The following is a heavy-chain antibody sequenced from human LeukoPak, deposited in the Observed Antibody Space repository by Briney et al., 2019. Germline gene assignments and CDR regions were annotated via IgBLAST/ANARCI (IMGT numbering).Heavy chain of an antibody. D-gene: IGHD3-10*01. CDR1: GYSFTSYW. CDR3: ASHYYGSGSYYFDY. CDR2: IYPGDSDT. J-gene: IGHJ4*02. Sequence: LGESLKISCKGSGYSFTSYWIGWVRQMPGKGLEWMGIIYPGDSDTRYSPSFQGQVTVSADKSISIAYLQWSSLKASDTAMYYCASHYYGSGSYYFDYWGQGTLVTVSS. V-gene: IGHV5-51*01.